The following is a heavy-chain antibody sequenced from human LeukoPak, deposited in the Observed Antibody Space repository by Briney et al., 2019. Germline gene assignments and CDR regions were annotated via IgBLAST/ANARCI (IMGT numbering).Heavy chain of an antibody. D-gene: IGHD3-10*01. CDR1: GDSVSSNSAA. J-gene: IGHJ4*02. Sequence: SQTLSLTCAISGDSVSSNSAAWIWIRQSPSRGLEWLGRTYYRSKWYTEYAVSVKSRITINPDTSKNQFSLQLSSVNPEDTAVYYCARLGSGSDYWGQGTLVTVSS. V-gene: IGHV6-1*01. CDR3: ARLGSGSDY. CDR2: TYYRSKWYT.